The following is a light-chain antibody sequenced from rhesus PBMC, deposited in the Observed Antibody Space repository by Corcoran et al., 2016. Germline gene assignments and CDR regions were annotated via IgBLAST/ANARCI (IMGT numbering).Light chain of an antibody. J-gene: IGKJ1*01. Sequence: DIQMTQSPSSLSASVGDRVTITCRASQGISNWLAWYQPKPGKAPKLLIYRASNLETGVPSRFSGSGSGTDFTLTISSLKPEDIATYYCQQHDNSPPTFGQGTKVEIK. CDR1: QGISNW. CDR3: QQHDNSPPT. CDR2: RAS. V-gene: IGKV1-69*01.